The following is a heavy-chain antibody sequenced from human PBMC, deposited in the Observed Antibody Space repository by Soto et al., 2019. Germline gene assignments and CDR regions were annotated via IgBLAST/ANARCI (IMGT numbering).Heavy chain of an antibody. CDR3: AKESYSSSTNWFDP. CDR1: GFSFDDYT. D-gene: IGHD6-6*01. V-gene: IGHV3-43*01. CDR2: INWDGVTT. J-gene: IGHJ5*02. Sequence: SLRLSCAASGFSFDDYTMHWVRQAPGKGLEWVSLINWDGVTTYYADSVKGRFTISRDNTKNSLYLQMNSLRAEDTALYYCAKESYSSSTNWFDPWGQGTLVTVSS.